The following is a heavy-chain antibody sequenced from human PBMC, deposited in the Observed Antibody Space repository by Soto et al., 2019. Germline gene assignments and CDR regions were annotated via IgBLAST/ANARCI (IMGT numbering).Heavy chain of an antibody. CDR1: GGSMSSYY. CDR3: ARGPGRPPLRYYGMDL. V-gene: IGHV4-4*07. Sequence: PSETLSLTCTVSGGSMSSYYWSWIRQPAGKGLEWIGRIYTSGSTNYNPSLKSRVTMSVDTSKNQFSLKLSSVTAADTAVFYCARGPGRPPLRYYGMDLWGQGTTVTVSS. J-gene: IGHJ6*02. CDR2: IYTSGST.